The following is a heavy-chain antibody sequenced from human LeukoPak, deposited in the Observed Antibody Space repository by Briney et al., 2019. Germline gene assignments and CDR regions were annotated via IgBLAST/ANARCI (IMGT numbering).Heavy chain of an antibody. CDR2: ISSSGSTI. CDR3: ARDGVGADGIDY. CDR1: GFTFSSYE. V-gene: IGHV3-48*03. D-gene: IGHD1-26*01. Sequence: PGGSLRLSCAASGFTFSSYEMNWVRQAPGKGLEWVSYISSSGSTIYYADSVRGRFTISRDNAKNSLYLQRNSLRVEDTAVYYCARDGVGADGIDYWGQGTLVTVSS. J-gene: IGHJ4*02.